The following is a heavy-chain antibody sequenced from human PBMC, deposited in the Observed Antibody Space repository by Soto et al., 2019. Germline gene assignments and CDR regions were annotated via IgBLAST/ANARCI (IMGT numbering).Heavy chain of an antibody. Sequence: QLQLQESGPGLVKPSETLSLTCIVSGGSINNNSYYWGWVRQPPGKGLEWIASIFYSGSTYYNPSLKSRVTISVDISKNQFPLKVSSVTAADTAVYYCARHLWWALPDAFDIWGQGTMVTVSS. CDR2: IFYSGST. V-gene: IGHV4-39*01. CDR3: ARHLWWALPDAFDI. J-gene: IGHJ3*02. D-gene: IGHD2-15*01. CDR1: GGSINNNSYY.